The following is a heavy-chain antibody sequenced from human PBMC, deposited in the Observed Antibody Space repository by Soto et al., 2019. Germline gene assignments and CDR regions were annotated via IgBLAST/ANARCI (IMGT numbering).Heavy chain of an antibody. CDR3: ARALSRFGELSYNWFDP. V-gene: IGHV1-8*01. D-gene: IGHD3-10*01. Sequence: GASVKVSCKAPGYTFTSYDINWVRQATGQGLEWMGWMNPNSGNTGYAQKFQGRVTMTRNTSISTAYMELSSLRSEDTAVYYCARALSRFGELSYNWFDPWGQGTLVTVSS. J-gene: IGHJ5*02. CDR1: GYTFTSYD. CDR2: MNPNSGNT.